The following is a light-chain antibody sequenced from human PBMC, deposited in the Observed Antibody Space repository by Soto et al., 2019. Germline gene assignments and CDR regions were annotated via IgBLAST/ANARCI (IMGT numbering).Light chain of an antibody. Sequence: QSVLTQPASVSGSPGQSITISCTGTSSDIGGFNYVSWYQQHPGKAPKLIIYEVSNWPSGVSSRFSGSRSGNTASLTISGLQAEDEADYYCGSFSSYNTPYVFGTGTKVTVL. CDR1: SSDIGGFNY. J-gene: IGLJ1*01. V-gene: IGLV2-14*01. CDR2: EVS. CDR3: GSFSSYNTPYV.